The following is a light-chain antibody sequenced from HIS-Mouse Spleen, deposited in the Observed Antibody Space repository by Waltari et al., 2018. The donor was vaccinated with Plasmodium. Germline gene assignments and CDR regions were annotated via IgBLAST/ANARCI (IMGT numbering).Light chain of an antibody. Sequence: AIQMTQSPSSLSASVGYRVTITCRGNQGLRNDLGWYQQKPGKAPKLLISAASSLQSGGPSRVSGSGSGTDFTLTISSLQPEDFATYYCLQDYNYPYTFGQGTKLEIK. CDR1: QGLRND. CDR2: AAS. V-gene: IGKV1-6*01. CDR3: LQDYNYPYT. J-gene: IGKJ2*01.